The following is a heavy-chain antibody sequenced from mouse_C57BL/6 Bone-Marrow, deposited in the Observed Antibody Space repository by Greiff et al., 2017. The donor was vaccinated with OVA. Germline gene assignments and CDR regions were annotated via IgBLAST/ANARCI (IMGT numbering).Heavy chain of an antibody. CDR1: GYTFTSYW. CDR3: ARPLYGSSPWYFDV. D-gene: IGHD1-1*01. V-gene: IGHV1-59*01. J-gene: IGHJ1*03. CDR2: IDPSDSYT. Sequence: VQLQQPGAELVRPGTSVKLSCKASGYTFTSYWMHWVKQRPGQGLEWIGVIDPSDSYTNYNQKFKGKATLTVDTSSSTAYMQLSSLTSEDSAVYYCARPLYGSSPWYFDVWGTGTTVTVSS.